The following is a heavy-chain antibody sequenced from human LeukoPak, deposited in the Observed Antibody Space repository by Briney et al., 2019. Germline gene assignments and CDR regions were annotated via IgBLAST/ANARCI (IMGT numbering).Heavy chain of an antibody. Sequence: GGSLRLSCAASGFTFSSYAMHWVRQAPGKGLEWVALMSYDGSTKYCADSVKGRFTVSRDTSQNALSLLMSSLRTEDTALYYCARGGYCSRGSCSHVFDYWGPGTLVTVSS. D-gene: IGHD2-15*01. CDR2: MSYDGSTK. CDR1: GFTFSSYA. CDR3: ARGGYCSRGSCSHVFDY. J-gene: IGHJ4*02. V-gene: IGHV3-30-3*01.